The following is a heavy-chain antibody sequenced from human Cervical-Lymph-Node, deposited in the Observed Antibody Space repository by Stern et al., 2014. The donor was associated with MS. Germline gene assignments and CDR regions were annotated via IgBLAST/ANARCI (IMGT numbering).Heavy chain of an antibody. V-gene: IGHV4-59*01. J-gene: IGHJ4*02. D-gene: IGHD6-6*01. Sequence: QVQLQESGPGLVKPSETLSLTCTVSGGSITSYYWSWIRQPPGKGLEWIGYIHYSGSTNYNPSLKSRVTMSVDTSKNQFSLKLNSVTAADTAVYYCAREVDPSPFFDYWGQGTLVTVSS. CDR2: IHYSGST. CDR3: AREVDPSPFFDY. CDR1: GGSITSYY.